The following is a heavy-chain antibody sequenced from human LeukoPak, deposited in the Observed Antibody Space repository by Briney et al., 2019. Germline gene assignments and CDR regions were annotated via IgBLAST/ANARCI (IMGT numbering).Heavy chain of an antibody. J-gene: IGHJ4*02. CDR2: INEDATTI. D-gene: IGHD3-16*01. V-gene: IGHV3-74*01. CDR3: VRDLILAWTPGDDFDF. Sequence: GGSLRLSCAASGFAFSAYWMHWVRQAPGKGLEWVSRINEDATTITYADSVKGRFIISRDNSKKPLYLQMNNLRAEDTAVYYCVRDLILAWTPGDDFDFWGQETLVIVSS. CDR1: GFAFSAYW.